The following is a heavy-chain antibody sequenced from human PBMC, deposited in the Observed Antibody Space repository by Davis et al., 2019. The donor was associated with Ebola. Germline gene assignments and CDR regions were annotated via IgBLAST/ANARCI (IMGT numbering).Heavy chain of an antibody. V-gene: IGHV1-8*01. Sequence: AASVKVSCKASGYTFTSYDINWVRQAPGQGLEWMGWMNPNSGNTGYAQKFQGRVTMTRNTSISTAYMELSSLRSEDTAVYYCARDVYSSSSDYFDYWGQGTLVTVSS. CDR2: MNPNSGNT. CDR1: GYTFTSYD. D-gene: IGHD6-6*01. CDR3: ARDVYSSSSDYFDY. J-gene: IGHJ4*02.